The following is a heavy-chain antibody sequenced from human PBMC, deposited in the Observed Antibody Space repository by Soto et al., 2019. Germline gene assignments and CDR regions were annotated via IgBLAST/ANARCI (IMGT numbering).Heavy chain of an antibody. CDR3: AKRVDYDFWSGYLF. Sequence: GGSLRLSCAASGFTFSSYAMSWVRQAPGKGLEWVSAISGSGGSTYYADSVKGRFTISRDNSKNTLYLQMNSLRAEDTAVYYCAKRVDYDFWSGYLFWGQGTTVTVSS. V-gene: IGHV3-23*01. J-gene: IGHJ6*02. CDR2: ISGSGGST. D-gene: IGHD3-3*01. CDR1: GFTFSSYA.